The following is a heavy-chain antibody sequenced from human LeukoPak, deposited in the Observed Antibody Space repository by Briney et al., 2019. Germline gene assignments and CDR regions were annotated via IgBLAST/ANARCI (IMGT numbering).Heavy chain of an antibody. CDR3: ARAFWSGYFSDF. CDR2: IYYSGST. D-gene: IGHD3-3*01. Sequence: SETLSLTCTVSGGSISSYYWSWIRQPPGKGLEWIGYIYYSGSTNYNPSLKSRVTISVDTSKNQFSLKLSSVTAADTAVYYCARAFWSGYFSDFWGQGSLVLVSS. CDR1: GGSISSYY. V-gene: IGHV4-59*01. J-gene: IGHJ4*02.